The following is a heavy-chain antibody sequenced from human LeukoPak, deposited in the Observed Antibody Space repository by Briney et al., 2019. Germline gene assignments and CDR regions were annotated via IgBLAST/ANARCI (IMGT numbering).Heavy chain of an antibody. Sequence: SETLSLTCTVSGGSISSYYWSWLRQPPGKGLEWIGYIYYSGSTNYNPSLKSRVTISVDTSKNQFSLKLSSVTAADTAVYYCAREDNSGWLDYWGQGTLVTVSS. J-gene: IGHJ4*02. CDR1: GGSISSYY. V-gene: IGHV4-59*01. CDR3: AREDNSGWLDY. D-gene: IGHD6-19*01. CDR2: IYYSGST.